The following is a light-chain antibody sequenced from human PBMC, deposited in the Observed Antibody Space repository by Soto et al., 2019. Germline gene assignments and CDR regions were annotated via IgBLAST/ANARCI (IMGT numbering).Light chain of an antibody. CDR3: QQANSFPFT. J-gene: IGKJ4*02. V-gene: IGKV1-12*02. CDR2: AAS. CDR1: QGIGSW. Sequence: DIQMTQSPSSVSAFVGDRVSITCRASQGIGSWLAWYQQKPGGAPKLLIYAASTLRSGVPSRFSGSGSGTDFTLTISSLQPEDFATYYCQQANSFPFTFGGETKVEIK.